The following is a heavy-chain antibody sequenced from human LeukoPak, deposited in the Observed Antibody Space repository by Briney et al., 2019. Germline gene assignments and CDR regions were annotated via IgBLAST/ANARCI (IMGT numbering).Heavy chain of an antibody. Sequence: GASVKVSCKASGYTLTAYYMHWVRQAPGNGLEWMGWINPDSGDTNYALKFQGRVTMTRDTSITTAYMELSRLTSDDTAVYFCARGGKSQWDPFDYWGQGTLVTVSS. J-gene: IGHJ4*02. CDR2: INPDSGDT. D-gene: IGHD1-26*01. CDR1: GYTLTAYY. V-gene: IGHV1-2*02. CDR3: ARGGKSQWDPFDY.